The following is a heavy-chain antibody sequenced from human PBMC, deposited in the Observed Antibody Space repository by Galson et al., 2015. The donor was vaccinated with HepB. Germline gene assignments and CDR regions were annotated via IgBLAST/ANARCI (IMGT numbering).Heavy chain of an antibody. CDR1: GYTFTSYA. CDR2: VNTNTGNP. J-gene: IGHJ5*02. D-gene: IGHD3-22*01. CDR3: ARDSVRSYYYDSSGYYFSWFDP. V-gene: IGHV7-4-1*02. Sequence: SVKVSCKASGYTFTSYAMNWVRQAPGQGLEWMGWVNTNTGNPTYAQGFTGRFVFSLDTSVSTAYLQISSLKAEDTAVYYCARDSVRSYYYDSSGYYFSWFDPWGQGTLVTVSS.